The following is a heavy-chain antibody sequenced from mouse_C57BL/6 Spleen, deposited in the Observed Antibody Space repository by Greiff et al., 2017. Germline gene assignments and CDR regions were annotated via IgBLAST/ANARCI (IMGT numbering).Heavy chain of an antibody. Sequence: QVQLQQSGPELVKPGASVKISCTASGYAFSSSWMNWVKQRPGQGLEWIGRIYPGDGDTNYNGKFTGKATLTADKSSSTAYMQLRSLTSEDSAVYFCARREFPYYGSSHYAMDYWGQGTSVTVSS. D-gene: IGHD1-1*01. CDR2: IYPGDGDT. J-gene: IGHJ4*01. V-gene: IGHV1-82*01. CDR3: ARREFPYYGSSHYAMDY. CDR1: GYAFSSSW.